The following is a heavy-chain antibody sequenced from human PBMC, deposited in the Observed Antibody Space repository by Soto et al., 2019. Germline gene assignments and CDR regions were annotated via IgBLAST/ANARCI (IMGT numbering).Heavy chain of an antibody. V-gene: IGHV1-18*01. CDR1: GYTFTSYA. D-gene: IGHD3-22*01. J-gene: IGHJ5*02. CDR3: ARGYYYDSSGYYP. Sequence: GASVKVSCQASGYTFTSYAMHWVRQAPGQRLEWMGWINAYNGNTNYAQKLQGRVTMTTDTSTSTAYMELRSLRSDDTAVYYCARGYYYDSSGYYPWGQGTLVTVSS. CDR2: INAYNGNT.